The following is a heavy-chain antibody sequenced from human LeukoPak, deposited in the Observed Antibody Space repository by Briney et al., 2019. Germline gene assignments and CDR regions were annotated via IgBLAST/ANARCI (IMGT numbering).Heavy chain of an antibody. J-gene: IGHJ6*02. CDR2: MTYDGSNK. CDR3: ARDVRAAPHYDFFHYGMDV. Sequence: PGRSLRLSCAASELIFSDYAIRWVRQAPGKGLEWVALMTYDGSNKYYADSVKGRFTLSRDISKNTLYLQMNSLRAEDTAVYYCARDVRAAPHYDFFHYGMDVWGPGTTVTVAS. D-gene: IGHD3-22*01. V-gene: IGHV3-30*04. CDR1: ELIFSDYA.